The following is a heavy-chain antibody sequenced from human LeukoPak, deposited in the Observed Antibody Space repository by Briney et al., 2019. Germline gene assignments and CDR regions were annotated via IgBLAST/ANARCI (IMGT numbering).Heavy chain of an antibody. CDR2: IKSKTDGGTT. Sequence: GGSETLSCAASGFTFSNAWMSWVRQAPGKGLESVGRIKSKTDGGTTDYGAPVKGRFTISRDDSKNTLYLQMNSLKTEDTAVYYCTTVWTFEQFIDYWGRGPVDSVS. CDR3: TTVWTFEQFIDY. D-gene: IGHD1-1*01. CDR1: GFTFSNAW. V-gene: IGHV3-15*01. J-gene: IGHJ4*02.